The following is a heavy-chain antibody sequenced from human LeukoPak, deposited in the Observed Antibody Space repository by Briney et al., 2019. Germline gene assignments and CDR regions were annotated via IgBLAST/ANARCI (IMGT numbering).Heavy chain of an antibody. D-gene: IGHD3-9*01. V-gene: IGHV4-59*01. CDR2: IYYTGST. CDR3: ARWGYDILTGYYIPDY. CDR1: GGSISSLY. J-gene: IGHJ4*02. Sequence: SETLSLTCSVSGGSISSLYWSWIRQPPGKGLEWIGYIYYTGSTNYNPSLKSRVTISVDTSKNQFSLKLSSVTAADTAVYYCARWGYDILTGYYIPDYWGQGTLVTVSS.